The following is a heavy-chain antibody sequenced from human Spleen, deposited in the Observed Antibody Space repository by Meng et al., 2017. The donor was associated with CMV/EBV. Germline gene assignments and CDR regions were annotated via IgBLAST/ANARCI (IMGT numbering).Heavy chain of an antibody. Sequence: LAAAASGVTFSDYSRSWVRQAPGKGLGWVSYISSSGSTTFYADSVKGRFTIARDNAKNSLYLNVDSLRADDTAVYDCASELTVTIDYWGQGTLVTVSS. CDR2: ISSSGSTT. J-gene: IGHJ4*02. CDR1: GVTFSDYS. D-gene: IGHD4-17*01. CDR3: ASELTVTIDY. V-gene: IGHV3-11*01.